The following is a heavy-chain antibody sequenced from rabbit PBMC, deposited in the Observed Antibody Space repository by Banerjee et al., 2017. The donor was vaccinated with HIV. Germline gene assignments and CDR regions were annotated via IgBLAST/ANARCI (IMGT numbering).Heavy chain of an antibody. CDR2: IYTGSSGST. CDR3: ASSYAGNYFNL. D-gene: IGHD4-2*01. V-gene: IGHV1S45*01. J-gene: IGHJ4*01. CDR1: GLDFSSSYW. Sequence: QEQLVESGGGLVQPGGSLKLSCKASGLDFSSSYWICWVRQAPGKGLEWIACIYTGSSGSTYYASWAKGRFTISKTSSTTVTLQMTSLTAADTATYFCASSYAGNYFNLWGPGTLVTVS.